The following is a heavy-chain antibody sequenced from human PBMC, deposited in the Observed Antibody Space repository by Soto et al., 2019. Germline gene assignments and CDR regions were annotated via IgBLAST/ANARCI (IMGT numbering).Heavy chain of an antibody. D-gene: IGHD3-10*01. CDR2: ISSSGGTT. CDR1: GFTFSDYA. Sequence: GWSPRLGCAACGFTFSDYAMNWVRQAPGKELEWVSTISSSGGTTYYADSVKARFTISRDNSKNTVSLQMNSLRAEDTAVYYCAKDGASLWFGELVDYYYGMDVWGQGTTVTVSS. V-gene: IGHV3-23*01. J-gene: IGHJ6*02. CDR3: AKDGASLWFGELVDYYYGMDV.